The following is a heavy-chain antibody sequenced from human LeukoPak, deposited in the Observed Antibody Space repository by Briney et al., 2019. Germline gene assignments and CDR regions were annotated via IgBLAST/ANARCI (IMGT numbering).Heavy chain of an antibody. CDR3: ARRGAWELHDAFDI. V-gene: IGHV4-39*01. CDR1: GGSISSSSYY. Sequence: SETLSLTCTVSGGSISSSSYYWGWIRQPPGKGLEWIGSIYYSGSTYYNPSLKSRVTISVDTSKKQFSLKLSSVTAADTAVYYCARRGAWELHDAFDIWGQGTMVTVSS. J-gene: IGHJ3*02. CDR2: IYYSGST. D-gene: IGHD1-26*01.